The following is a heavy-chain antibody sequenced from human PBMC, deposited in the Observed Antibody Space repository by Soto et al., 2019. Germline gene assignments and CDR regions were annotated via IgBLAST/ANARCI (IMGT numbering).Heavy chain of an antibody. V-gene: IGHV4-38-2*01. J-gene: IGHJ4*02. CDR1: GYSISSGYY. D-gene: IGHD3-22*01. CDR3: ARMGANYYDSSGYSEPGYFDY. Sequence: SETLSLTCAVSGYSISSGYYWGWLRQPPGKGLEWIGSIYHGGSTYYNPSLKSRVTISVDRSKNQFSLKLSSVTAADTAVYYCARMGANYYDSSGYSEPGYFDYWGQGTLVTVSS. CDR2: IYHGGST.